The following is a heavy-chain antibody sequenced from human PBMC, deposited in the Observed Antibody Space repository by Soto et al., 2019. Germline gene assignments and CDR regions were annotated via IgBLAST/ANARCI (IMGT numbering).Heavy chain of an antibody. J-gene: IGHJ3*01. D-gene: IGHD3-3*01. CDR2: IYWNGDK. CDR1: VFSLRMSGVG. Sequence: QITLKESGPTVVEPTQTLTLTCSFYVFSLRMSGVGVGWIRQSPVNAPEWLALIYWNGDKRYSPSLQNRVTIIKGTSESQVVLTVSNMGSADTGTYYCAHRTYDYWSGYFDAFDFWCQGTKVAVSS. CDR3: AHRTYDYWSGYFDAFDF. V-gene: IGHV2-5*01.